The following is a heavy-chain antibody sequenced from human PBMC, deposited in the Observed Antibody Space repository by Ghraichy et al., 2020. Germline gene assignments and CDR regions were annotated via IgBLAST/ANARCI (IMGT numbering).Heavy chain of an antibody. CDR2: INPNSGGT. J-gene: IGHJ3*02. D-gene: IGHD3-22*01. Sequence: ASVKVSCKASGYTFTGYYMHWVRQAPGQGLEWMGRINPNSGGTNYAQKFQGRVTMTRDTSISTAYMELSRLRSDDTAVYYCARAWVYYDSSGYYYDAFDIWGQGTMVTVSS. CDR1: GYTFTGYY. CDR3: ARAWVYYDSSGYYYDAFDI. V-gene: IGHV1-2*06.